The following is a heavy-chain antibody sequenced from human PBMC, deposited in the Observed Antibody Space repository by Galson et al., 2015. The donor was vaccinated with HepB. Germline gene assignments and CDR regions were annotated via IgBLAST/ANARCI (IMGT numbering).Heavy chain of an antibody. D-gene: IGHD3-22*01. CDR2: SRRRGNSYIT. V-gene: IGHV3-72*01. Sequence: SLRLSCAASGFTFSEHFMDWVRQAPGKGLDWVGRSRRRGNSYITEYDASVKGSFTISRDDSKNSLYLLMNSLKTEDTAVYYCVREGTYYYDSSGYRGALDIWGQGTVVTVSS. J-gene: IGHJ3*02. CDR3: VREGTYYYDSSGYRGALDI. CDR1: GFTFSEHF.